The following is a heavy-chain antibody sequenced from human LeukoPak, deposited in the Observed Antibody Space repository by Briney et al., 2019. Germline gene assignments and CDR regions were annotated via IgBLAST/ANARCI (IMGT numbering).Heavy chain of an antibody. CDR2: ISGSGGST. Sequence: PGGSLRLSCAASGFTFSSYAMSWVRQAPGKGLEWVSAISGSGGSTYYADSVKGRFTISRDNSKNTLYLQMNSLRAEDTAVYYCAKVRTPAADPSTYYFDDWGQGTLVTVSS. CDR1: GFTFSSYA. D-gene: IGHD2-2*01. CDR3: AKVRTPAADPSTYYFDD. J-gene: IGHJ4*02. V-gene: IGHV3-23*01.